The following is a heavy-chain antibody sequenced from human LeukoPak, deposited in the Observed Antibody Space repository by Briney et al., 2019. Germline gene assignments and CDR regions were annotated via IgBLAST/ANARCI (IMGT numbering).Heavy chain of an antibody. J-gene: IGHJ4*02. CDR3: ARHGKYGSGTYYRREIDY. Sequence: GESLKISCKASGYSFTTYWIGWVRQMPGRGLEWMGIIYPDDSDTRYSPSFQGQVTISADKSIYTAYLQWSSLKASDTAMYYCARHGKYGSGTYYRREIDYWGRGTLVTVSS. CDR1: GYSFTTYW. CDR2: IYPDDSDT. V-gene: IGHV5-51*01. D-gene: IGHD3-10*01.